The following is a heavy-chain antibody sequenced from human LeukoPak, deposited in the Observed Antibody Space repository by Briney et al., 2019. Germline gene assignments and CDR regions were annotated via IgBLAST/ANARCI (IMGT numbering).Heavy chain of an antibody. CDR2: IYHTGTT. CDR3: ARKPIFASGRHWYYFDS. V-gene: IGHV4-39*01. Sequence: SETLSLTCSVSGGSISSIVHFWDWIRQPPGKGLEWVGTIYHTGTTFYNPSLKSRVTISVDTSKNQFSLKVNSVTAADTAVYYCARKPIFASGRHWYYFDSWGQGTLVTVSS. J-gene: IGHJ4*02. CDR1: GGSISSIVHF. D-gene: IGHD3-10*01.